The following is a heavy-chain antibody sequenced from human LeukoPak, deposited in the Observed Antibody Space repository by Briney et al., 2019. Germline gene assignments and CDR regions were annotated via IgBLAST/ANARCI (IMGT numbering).Heavy chain of an antibody. J-gene: IGHJ5*02. V-gene: IGHV4-59*01. Sequence: SETLSLTCTVSGGSISSFYWSWIRRPPGKGLEWIGYIYYSGGTNYNPPLKSRVTISVDTSKNQFSLQLSSVTAADTAVYYCARYSDNWFDPWGQGTLVTVSS. D-gene: IGHD6-13*01. CDR1: GGSISSFY. CDR2: IYYSGGT. CDR3: ARYSDNWFDP.